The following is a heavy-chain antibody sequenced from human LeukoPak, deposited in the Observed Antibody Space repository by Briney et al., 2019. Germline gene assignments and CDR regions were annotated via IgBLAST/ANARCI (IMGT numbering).Heavy chain of an antibody. Sequence: SETLSLTCTVSGGSISSYYWSWIRQPAGKGLEWIGRIYTSGSTNYNPSLKSRVTISVDKSRNQFSLKLSSVTAADTAVYYCARTSAWNGAPSVWGQGTLVTVSS. CDR2: IYTSGST. CDR1: GGSISSYY. D-gene: IGHD1-1*01. V-gene: IGHV4-4*07. CDR3: ARTSAWNGAPSV. J-gene: IGHJ4*02.